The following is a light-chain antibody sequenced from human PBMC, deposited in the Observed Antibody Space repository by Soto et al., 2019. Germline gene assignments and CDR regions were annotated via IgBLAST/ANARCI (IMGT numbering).Light chain of an antibody. CDR1: QSISSNY. V-gene: IGKV3-20*01. Sequence: EIVLTQSPGTLSLSPGERATLSCRASQSISSNYLAWYQQRPGQAPRLLILGASYRATGIPDRFSGSRSGTDFTLTISRLEPEDYAVYYCQQYSSSPPEFTFGPGTRVDSK. J-gene: IGKJ3*01. CDR3: QQYSSSPPEFT. CDR2: GAS.